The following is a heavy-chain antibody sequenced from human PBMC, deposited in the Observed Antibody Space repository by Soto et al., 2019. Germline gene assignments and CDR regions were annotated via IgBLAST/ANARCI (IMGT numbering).Heavy chain of an antibody. Sequence: QVQLQESGPGLVKPSQTLSLTCTVSGGSISSGGYYWSWIRQHPGKGLEWIGYIYYSGSTYYNPSLKRRVNISVDTSKNQFSLKLSSVTAADTAVYYCASDRLGSGRPPGAFDIWGQGTMVTVSS. D-gene: IGHD3-10*01. V-gene: IGHV4-31*03. J-gene: IGHJ3*02. CDR3: ASDRLGSGRPPGAFDI. CDR1: GGSISSGGYY. CDR2: IYYSGST.